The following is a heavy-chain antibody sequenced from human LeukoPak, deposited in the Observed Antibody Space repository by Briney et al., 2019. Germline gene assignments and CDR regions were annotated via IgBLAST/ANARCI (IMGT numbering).Heavy chain of an antibody. CDR2: ISWNSGSI. J-gene: IGHJ3*02. D-gene: IGHD6-13*01. Sequence: AGSLRLSCAASGFTFDDYAMHWVRQAPGKGLEWVSGISWNSGSIGYADSVKGRFTISRDNAKNSLYLQMNSLRAEDTALYYCAKDTAAGTRGAFDIWGQGTMVTVSS. CDR1: GFTFDDYA. CDR3: AKDTAAGTRGAFDI. V-gene: IGHV3-9*01.